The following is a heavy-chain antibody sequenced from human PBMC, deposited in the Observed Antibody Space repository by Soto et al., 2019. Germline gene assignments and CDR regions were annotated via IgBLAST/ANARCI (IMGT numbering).Heavy chain of an antibody. J-gene: IGHJ4*02. V-gene: IGHV3-74*01. CDR2: IDHDGPT. CDR3: VRDSHGDY. Sequence: EVQLVESGGGLVQPGGSLRLSCAGSGFTFSNYWMHWVRQAPGKGLEWVSVIDHDGPTDYADSVRGRFTISRDNAENTLYLQMNSLRPDGTDVYYCVRDSHGDYWGQGTLVTVSS. CDR1: GFTFSNYW.